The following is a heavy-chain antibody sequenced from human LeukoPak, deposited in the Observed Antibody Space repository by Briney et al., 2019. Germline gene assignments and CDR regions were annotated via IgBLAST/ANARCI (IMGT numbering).Heavy chain of an antibody. D-gene: IGHD2-15*01. J-gene: IGHJ4*02. CDR2: INPNSGGT. CDR1: GYTFTGHY. CDR3: ANVVAGVTCDY. Sequence: APVKVSCKASGYTFTGHYMHWVRQAPGQGLEWMGWINPNSGGTSYAQKFQGRVTMTRDTSISTAYMELSRLTSDDTAVYYCANVVAGVTCDYWGQGTLVTVSS. V-gene: IGHV1-2*02.